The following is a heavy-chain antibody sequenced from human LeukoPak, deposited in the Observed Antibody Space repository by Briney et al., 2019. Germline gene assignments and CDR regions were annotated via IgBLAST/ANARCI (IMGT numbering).Heavy chain of an antibody. CDR2: ISVYNGNT. CDR3: ARAPRSGSYYRDYYYGMDV. CDR1: GYTFTSYG. J-gene: IGHJ6*02. D-gene: IGHD1-26*01. Sequence: GASVKVSCKASGYTFTSYGISWVRQAPGQGLEWMGWISVYNGNTNYAQKLQGRVTMTTDTSTSTAYMELRSLRSDDTAVYYCARAPRSGSYYRDYYYGMDVWGQGTTVTVSS. V-gene: IGHV1-18*01.